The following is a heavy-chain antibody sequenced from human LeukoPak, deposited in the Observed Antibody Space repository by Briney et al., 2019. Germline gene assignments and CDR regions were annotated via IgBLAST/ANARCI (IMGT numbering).Heavy chain of an antibody. Sequence: PGGSLRLSCAASGFSFISYGMHWLRQAPGKGLEWVGVISDDGRRKDYADSVKGRFTISRDNSKGTLYLQMNSLRAEDTAVYHCAKRPSDYGDYACYFDYWGQRALVTVAS. D-gene: IGHD4-17*01. CDR3: AKRPSDYGDYACYFDY. CDR1: GFSFISYG. V-gene: IGHV3-30*18. J-gene: IGHJ4*02. CDR2: ISDDGRRK.